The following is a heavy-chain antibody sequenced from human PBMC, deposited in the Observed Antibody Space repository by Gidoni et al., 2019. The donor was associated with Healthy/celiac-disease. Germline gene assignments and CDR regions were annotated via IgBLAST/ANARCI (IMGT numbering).Heavy chain of an antibody. V-gene: IGHV4-34*01. J-gene: IGHJ4*02. D-gene: IGHD1-7*01. Sequence: QVQLQQWGAGLLKPSETLSLTCAVYGGSFSGYYWSWIRQPPGKGLEWIGEINHSGSTNYNPSRKSRVTISVDTSKNQFSLKLSSVTAADTAVYYCARGGFRYNWNSPHYFFDYWGQGTLVTDSS. CDR2: INHSGST. CDR1: GGSFSGYY. CDR3: ARGGFRYNWNSPHYFFDY.